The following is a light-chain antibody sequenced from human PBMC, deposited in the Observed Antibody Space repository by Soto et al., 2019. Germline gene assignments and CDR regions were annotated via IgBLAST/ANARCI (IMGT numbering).Light chain of an antibody. V-gene: IGLV3-1*01. Sequence: SYELTQPPSVSVSPGQTARITCSGDKLGDKYACWHQQKPGQSPVLVIYQDSKRPSGIPERFSGSNSGNTATLTISGTQAMDEADYYCQAWDSSTVVFCGGTKLTVL. CDR1: KLGDKY. CDR2: QDS. J-gene: IGLJ2*01. CDR3: QAWDSSTVV.